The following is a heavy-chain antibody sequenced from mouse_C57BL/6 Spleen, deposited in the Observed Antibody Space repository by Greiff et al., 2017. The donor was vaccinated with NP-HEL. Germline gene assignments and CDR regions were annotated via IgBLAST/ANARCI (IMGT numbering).Heavy chain of an antibody. D-gene: IGHD1-1*01. V-gene: IGHV8-8*01. CDR2: IWWDDDK. Sequence: QVTLKVSGPGILQPSQTLSLTCSFSGFSLSTFGMGVGWIRQPSGKGLEWLAHIWWDDDKYYNPALKSRLTISKDTSKNQVFLKIANVDTADTATYYCALHYYGSSRGAMDYWGQGTSVTVSS. J-gene: IGHJ4*01. CDR3: ALHYYGSSRGAMDY. CDR1: GFSLSTFGMG.